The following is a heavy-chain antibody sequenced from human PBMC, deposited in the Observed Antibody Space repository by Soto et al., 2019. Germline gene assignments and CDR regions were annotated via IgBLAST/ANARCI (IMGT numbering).Heavy chain of an antibody. D-gene: IGHD3-10*01. J-gene: IGHJ3*02. CDR2: INHSGST. CDR3: ARSLRGVPIAFDI. CDR1: GGSFSGYY. Sequence: SETLSLTCAVYGGSFSGYYWSWIRQPPGKGLEWIGEINHSGSTNYNPSLKSRVTISVDTSKNQFSLKLSSVTAADTAVYYCARSLRGVPIAFDIWGQGKMVTVS. V-gene: IGHV4-34*01.